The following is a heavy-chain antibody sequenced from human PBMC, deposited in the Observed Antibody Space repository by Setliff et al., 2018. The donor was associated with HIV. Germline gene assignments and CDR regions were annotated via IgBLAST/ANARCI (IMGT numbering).Heavy chain of an antibody. J-gene: IGHJ4*02. D-gene: IGHD1-20*01. CDR1: GASISSTSYY. CDR3: AKDKGGYNWNYFDY. Sequence: SETLSLTCAVSGASISSTSYYWGWVRQPPGKGLEWIGSIYYSGSTYYNPSLKSRLTISVDTSRNQFSLRLSSLTAADTAVYYCAKDKGGYNWNYFDYWGPGTQVTVSS. CDR2: IYYSGST. V-gene: IGHV4-39*02.